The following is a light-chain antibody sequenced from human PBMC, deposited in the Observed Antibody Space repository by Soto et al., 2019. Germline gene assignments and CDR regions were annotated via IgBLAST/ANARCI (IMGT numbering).Light chain of an antibody. Sequence: EIVLTQSAATLFLSPGEGDNLXCRASQSASSYFAWYQQKAGQAPRHLIYDASNRAHGTPPRFSGSGSETDFTRPISRLEPEDFAVYYCQQYGSSPWTFGQGTKVDIK. CDR2: DAS. J-gene: IGKJ1*01. CDR3: QQYGSSPWT. CDR1: QSASSY. V-gene: IGKV3-20*01.